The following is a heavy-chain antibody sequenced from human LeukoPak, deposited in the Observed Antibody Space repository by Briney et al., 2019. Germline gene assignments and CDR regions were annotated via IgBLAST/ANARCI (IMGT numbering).Heavy chain of an antibody. CDR3: SAANGFYF. D-gene: IGHD6-25*01. J-gene: IGHJ4*02. CDR1: GFIFSTYA. Sequence: GRCLRLSYAASGFIFSTYAMHSVRQAPGKGLESVAIISHDGIDTYYADSVNGRFTISRDNTKNTICLQMNSMRAEDTAVYVCSAANGFYFWGEGTLVTVSS. V-gene: IGHV3-30*03. CDR2: ISHDGIDT.